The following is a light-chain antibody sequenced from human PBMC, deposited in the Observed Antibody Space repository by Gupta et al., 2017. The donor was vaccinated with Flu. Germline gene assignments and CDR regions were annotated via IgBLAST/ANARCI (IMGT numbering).Light chain of an antibody. V-gene: IGLV1-47*01. J-gene: IGLJ3*02. CDR2: MND. CDR1: PSNIGDHR. CDR3: STWDSSLEAWV. Sequence: QSVLSQPPSASGHPGQRIAISCSGRPSNIGDHRVSWYQQFPGTAPNLLIYMNDRRPSGVPDRFSGSKSGTSMSLAITVLRSEDEAYYYCSTWDSSLEAWVFGGGTKLTVL.